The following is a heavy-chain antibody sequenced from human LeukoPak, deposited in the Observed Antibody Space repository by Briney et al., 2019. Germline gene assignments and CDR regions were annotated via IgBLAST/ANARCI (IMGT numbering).Heavy chain of an antibody. CDR1: GYTFTGYY. CDR2: INPNSGGT. Sequence: ASVKVSCKASGYTFTGYYMHWVRQAPGQGLEWMGWINPNSGGTNHAQKFQGRVTMTRDTSISTAYMELSRLRSDDTAVYYCARDGEYYYDSSGYRPGGVDYWGQGTLVTVSS. D-gene: IGHD3-22*01. CDR3: ARDGEYYYDSSGYRPGGVDY. V-gene: IGHV1-2*02. J-gene: IGHJ4*02.